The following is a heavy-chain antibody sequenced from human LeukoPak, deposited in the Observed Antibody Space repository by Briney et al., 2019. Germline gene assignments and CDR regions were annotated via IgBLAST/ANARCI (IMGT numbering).Heavy chain of an antibody. CDR1: GGSISRGGYY. CDR3: ARGDYGLYFFDS. V-gene: IGHV4-31*03. Sequence: SETLSLTCTVSGGSISRGGYYWNWIRQHPREGLEWIGYFYYSRTTSYNPSLKSRATISVDTSNNQISLKLSSVTAADTAVYYCARGDYGLYFFDSWGRGTLVTVSS. CDR2: FYYSRTT. D-gene: IGHD4-17*01. J-gene: IGHJ4*02.